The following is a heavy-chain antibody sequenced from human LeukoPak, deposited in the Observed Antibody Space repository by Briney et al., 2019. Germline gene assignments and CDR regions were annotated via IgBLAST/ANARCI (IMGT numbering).Heavy chain of an antibody. CDR3: ATGSPHYDFWSGYSY. D-gene: IGHD3-3*01. CDR2: IYPGDSDI. V-gene: IGHV5-51*01. J-gene: IGHJ4*02. Sequence: GESLKISCEGSGYSFTNYWIGWVRQMPGRGLDWMGIIYPGDSDIRYSPSFQGQVTISADKSISTAYLQWSSLKPSDTAMYYCATGSPHYDFWSGYSYWGQGTLVTVSS. CDR1: GYSFTNYW.